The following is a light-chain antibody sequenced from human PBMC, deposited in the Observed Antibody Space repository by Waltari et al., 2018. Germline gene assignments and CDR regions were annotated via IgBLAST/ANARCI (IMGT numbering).Light chain of an antibody. V-gene: IGKV1-5*03. CDR1: QTISSW. CDR2: WAS. CDR3: QQYNSYPYT. J-gene: IGKJ2*01. Sequence: DIQITQSPSTLSASVGDSVTITCRASQTISSWLAWYQQKPGKAPNLLIYWASRLESGVPSRFSGSGSGTEFTLTVSNLQPDDYATYYCQQYNSYPYTFGQGTKLEIK.